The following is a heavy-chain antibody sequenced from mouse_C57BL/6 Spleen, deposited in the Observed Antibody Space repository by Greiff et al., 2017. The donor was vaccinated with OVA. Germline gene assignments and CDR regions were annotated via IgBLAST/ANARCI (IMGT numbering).Heavy chain of an antibody. CDR2: IYPRSGNT. J-gene: IGHJ1*03. CDR3: ARSGVGYWYFDV. V-gene: IGHV1-81*01. CDR1: GYTFTSYG. D-gene: IGHD1-1*02. Sequence: QVQLQQSGAELARPGASVKLSCKASGYTFTSYGISWVKQRTGQGLEWIGEIYPRSGNTYYNEKFKGKATLTADKSSSTAYMELRSLTSEDSAVYFCARSGVGYWYFDVWGTGTTFTVSS.